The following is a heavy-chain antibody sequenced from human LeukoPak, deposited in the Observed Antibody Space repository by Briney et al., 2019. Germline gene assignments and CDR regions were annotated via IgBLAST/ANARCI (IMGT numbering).Heavy chain of an antibody. Sequence: PSETLSLTCAVYGGSFSGYYWSWIRQPPGKGLEWVANINQDGSKKFYVDSVKGRFTISRDNAKNALYLQMNSLRAEDTGVYFCARGQTLTFWGQGTLVTVSS. CDR2: INQDGSKK. V-gene: IGHV3-7*01. CDR3: ARGQTLTF. J-gene: IGHJ4*02. CDR1: GGSFSGYY.